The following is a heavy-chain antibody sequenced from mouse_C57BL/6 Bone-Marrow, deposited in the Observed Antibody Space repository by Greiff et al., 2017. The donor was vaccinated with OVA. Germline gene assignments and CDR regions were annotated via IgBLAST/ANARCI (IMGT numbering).Heavy chain of an antibody. D-gene: IGHD1-1*01. CDR3: ARADYYGSGYDAMGY. V-gene: IGHV1-76*01. CDR2: IYPGSGNT. J-gene: IGHJ4*01. Sequence: QVQLQQSGAELVRPGASVKLSCKASGYTFTDYYINWVKQRPGQGLEWIARIYPGSGNTYYNEKFKGKATLTAEKSSSTAYMQLSSLTSEDSAVYICARADYYGSGYDAMGYWGQGTSVTVSS. CDR1: GYTFTDYY.